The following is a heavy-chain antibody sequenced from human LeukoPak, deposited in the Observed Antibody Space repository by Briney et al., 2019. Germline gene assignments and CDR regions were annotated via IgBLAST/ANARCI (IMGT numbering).Heavy chain of an antibody. Sequence: SETLSLTCAVSGGSIRSSSYYWGWIRQPPGKGLEWIGSIYYSGTTYYNPSLKSRVTISVDTSKNQFSLNLNSVTAADTAVYYCATQVGAARTYFDYWGQETLVTVSS. J-gene: IGHJ4*02. CDR1: GGSIRSSSYY. D-gene: IGHD6-6*01. CDR3: ATQVGAARTYFDY. V-gene: IGHV4-39*01. CDR2: IYYSGTT.